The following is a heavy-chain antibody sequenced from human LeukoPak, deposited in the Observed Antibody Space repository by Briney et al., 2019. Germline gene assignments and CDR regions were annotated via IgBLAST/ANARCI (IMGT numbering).Heavy chain of an antibody. J-gene: IGHJ4*02. CDR3: ARDSGVVTLDY. Sequence: GGSLRLSCAASGFTFSSYGMHWVRQAPGKGLEWVAVIWYDGSNKYYADSVKGRFTISRDNSKNTLYLQMNGLRAEDTAVYYCARDSGVVTLDYWGQGTLVTVSS. D-gene: IGHD3-16*02. V-gene: IGHV3-33*01. CDR1: GFTFSSYG. CDR2: IWYDGSNK.